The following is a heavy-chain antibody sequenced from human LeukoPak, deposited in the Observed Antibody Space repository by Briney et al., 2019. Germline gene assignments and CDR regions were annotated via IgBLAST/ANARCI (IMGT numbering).Heavy chain of an antibody. D-gene: IGHD6-6*01. J-gene: IGHJ4*02. V-gene: IGHV1-24*01. CDR2: FDPEDGET. CDR1: GYTLTELS. Sequence: ASVKVSCKVSGYTLTELSMHWVRQAPGKGLEWMGGFDPEDGETIYAQKFQGRVTMTEDTSTDTAYMELSSLRSEDTAVYYCATYSSSSGPIDYWGQGTLVTVSS. CDR3: ATYSSSSGPIDY.